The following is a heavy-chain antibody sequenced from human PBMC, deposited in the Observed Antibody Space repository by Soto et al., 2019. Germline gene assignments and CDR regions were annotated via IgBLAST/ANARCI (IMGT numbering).Heavy chain of an antibody. CDR3: ARDRGILRFLGCFQPPYEMDF. CDR2: ISGYNGNT. V-gene: IGHV1-18*01. CDR1: GYTFTSYG. D-gene: IGHD3-3*01. Sequence: GASVKVSCKASGYTFTSYGITWVRQAPGQGLEWMGWISGYNGNTKYAQKVQGRVTMTTDTSTSTAYMEVRSLRSDDTAVYYCARDRGILRFLGCFQPPYEMDFWAQGTTVTVSS. J-gene: IGHJ6*02.